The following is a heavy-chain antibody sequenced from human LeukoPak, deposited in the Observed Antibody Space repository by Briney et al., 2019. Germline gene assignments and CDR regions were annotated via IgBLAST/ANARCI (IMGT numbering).Heavy chain of an antibody. Sequence: PSETLSLTCAAYGGSFSGYYWSWIRQPPGKGLEWIGEINHSGSTNYNPSLKSRVTISVDTSKNQFSLKLSSVTAADTAVYYCARVAYCSGGSCYPYYYYGMDVWGQGTTVTVSS. J-gene: IGHJ6*02. D-gene: IGHD2-15*01. CDR3: ARVAYCSGGSCYPYYYYGMDV. CDR1: GGSFSGYY. CDR2: INHSGST. V-gene: IGHV4-34*01.